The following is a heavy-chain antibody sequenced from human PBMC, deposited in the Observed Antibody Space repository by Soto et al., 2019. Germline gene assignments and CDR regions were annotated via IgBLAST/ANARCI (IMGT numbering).Heavy chain of an antibody. D-gene: IGHD3-3*01. CDR1: GFTFDDYA. J-gene: IGHJ4*01. CDR2: ISWNSGSI. V-gene: IGHV3-9*01. CDR3: AKGSGLLFLEWPPIDY. Sequence: PGGSLRLSCAASGFTFDDYAMHWVRQAPGKGLEWVSGISWNSGSIGYADSVKGRFTISRDNAKNSLYLQMNSLRAEDTALYYCAKGSGLLFLEWPPIDYWGHGT.